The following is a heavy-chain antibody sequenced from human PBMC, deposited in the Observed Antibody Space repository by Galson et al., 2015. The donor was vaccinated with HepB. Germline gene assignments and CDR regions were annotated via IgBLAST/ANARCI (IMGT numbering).Heavy chain of an antibody. V-gene: IGHV1-18*01. CDR2: INPDNGNR. CDR1: GYTFTGFG. Sequence: SVKVSCKASGYTFTGFGISWVRQAPGQGLEWMGWINPDNGNRNYAQKFQGRVTLTTDTSTSTAYMELRSLRSDDTGVYYCARDPGIVVTSAAMLIRFSYYYMDVWGKGTTVTVSS. J-gene: IGHJ6*03. D-gene: IGHD2-2*01. CDR3: ARDPGIVVTSAAMLIRFSYYYMDV.